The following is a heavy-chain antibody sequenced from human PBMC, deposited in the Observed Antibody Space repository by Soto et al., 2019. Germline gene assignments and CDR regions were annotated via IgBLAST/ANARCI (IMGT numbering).Heavy chain of an antibody. V-gene: IGHV1-69*13. J-gene: IGHJ6*02. Sequence: SVKVSCKAFGGTFSSYAISWVRQAPGQGLEWMGGIIPIFGTANYAQKFQGRVTITADESTSTAYMELSSLRSEDTAVYYCARASRYGDYVNYYYYGMDVWGQGTTVTVSS. D-gene: IGHD4-17*01. CDR2: IIPIFGTA. CDR1: GGTFSSYA. CDR3: ARASRYGDYVNYYYYGMDV.